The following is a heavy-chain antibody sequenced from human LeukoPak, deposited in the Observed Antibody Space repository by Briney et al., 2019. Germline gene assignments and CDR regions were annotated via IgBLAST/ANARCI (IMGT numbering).Heavy chain of an antibody. V-gene: IGHV3-21*04. CDR2: ISSSGSYI. D-gene: IGHD3-22*01. CDR1: GFTFTSSG. CDR3: AKRPGYYDSSGYIP. Sequence: GGSLRLSCSASGFTFTSSGMSWVRQAPGKGLEWVSSISSSGSYIYYADSVKGRFTISRDNAKNSLYLQMNSLRAEDTAVYYCAKRPGYYDSSGYIPWGQGTLVTVSS. J-gene: IGHJ5*02.